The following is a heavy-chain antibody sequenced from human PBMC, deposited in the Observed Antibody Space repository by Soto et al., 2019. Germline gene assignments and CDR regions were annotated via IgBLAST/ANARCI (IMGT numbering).Heavy chain of an antibody. CDR2: ISYDVSNK. V-gene: IGHV3-30*18. Sequence: PGGSLRLSCAASGFTFSSYGMHWVRQAPGKGLEWVAVISYDVSNKYYADSVKGRFTISRDNSKNTLYLQMNSLRAEDTAVYYCAKRAHVTSGSYYSEYFQHWGQGTLVTVSS. D-gene: IGHD1-26*01. CDR3: AKRAHVTSGSYYSEYFQH. CDR1: GFTFSSYG. J-gene: IGHJ1*01.